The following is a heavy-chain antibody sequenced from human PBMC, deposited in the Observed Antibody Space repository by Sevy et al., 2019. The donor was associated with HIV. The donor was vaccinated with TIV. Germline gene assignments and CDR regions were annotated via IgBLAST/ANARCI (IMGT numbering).Heavy chain of an antibody. V-gene: IGHV3-23*01. CDR2: ISGSGGST. Sequence: GGSLRLSCAASGFTFSSYAMSRVRQAPGKGLEWVSSISGSGGSTYYADSVKGRFTISRDNSKNTLYLQMNSLRAEDTAVYYCAKDRGATYYYDSSGYCDYWGQGTLVTVSS. J-gene: IGHJ4*02. CDR1: GFTFSSYA. CDR3: AKDRGATYYYDSSGYCDY. D-gene: IGHD3-22*01.